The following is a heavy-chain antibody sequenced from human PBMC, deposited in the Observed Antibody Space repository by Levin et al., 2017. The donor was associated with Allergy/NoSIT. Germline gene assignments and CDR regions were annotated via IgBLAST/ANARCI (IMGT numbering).Heavy chain of an antibody. Sequence: ASVKVSCKASGYTFTGYYMHWVRQAPGQGLEWMGWINPNSGGTNYAQKFQGRVTMTRDTSISTAYMELSRLRSDDTAVYYCASRDIVVVVAAIFHDAFDIWGQGTMVTVSS. CDR3: ASRDIVVVVAAIFHDAFDI. V-gene: IGHV1-2*02. CDR2: INPNSGGT. J-gene: IGHJ3*02. D-gene: IGHD2-15*01. CDR1: GYTFTGYY.